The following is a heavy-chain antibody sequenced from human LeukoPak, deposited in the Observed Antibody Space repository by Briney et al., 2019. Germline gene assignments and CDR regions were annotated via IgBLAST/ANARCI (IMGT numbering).Heavy chain of an antibody. J-gene: IGHJ3*02. D-gene: IGHD2-2*01. V-gene: IGHV3-23*01. CDR3: AKDDCSSTSCFPLDAFDI. CDR1: GFTFSSYA. Sequence: GGSLRLSCAASGFTFSSYAMSWVRQAPGKGLGWVSAISGSGGSTYYADSVKGRFTISRDNSKNTLYLQMNSLRAEDTAVYYCAKDDCSSTSCFPLDAFDIWGQGTMVTVSS. CDR2: ISGSGGST.